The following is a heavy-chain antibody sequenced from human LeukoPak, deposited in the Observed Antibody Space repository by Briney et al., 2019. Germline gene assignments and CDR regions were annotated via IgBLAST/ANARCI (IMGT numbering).Heavy chain of an antibody. J-gene: IGHJ6*02. CDR1: GFTFSNYG. V-gene: IGHV3-33*06. Sequence: GGSLRLSCAASGFTFSNYGMHWVRQAPGKGLEWVAVIWYDGSNKYYEDSVKGRFTISRDNSKNTLYLQMNSLRAEDTAVYYCAKDGSPTVMHVWGQGTTVTVSS. D-gene: IGHD3-10*01. CDR2: IWYDGSNK. CDR3: AKDGSPTVMHV.